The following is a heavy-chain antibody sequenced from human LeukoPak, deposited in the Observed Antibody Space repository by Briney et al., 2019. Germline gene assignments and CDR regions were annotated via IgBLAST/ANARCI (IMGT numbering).Heavy chain of an antibody. CDR3: AGEMGCGSYCY. CDR1: GGSISSSSYH. D-gene: IGHD1-26*01. J-gene: IGHJ4*02. CDR2: IYYTGST. V-gene: IGHV4-39*01. Sequence: SETLSLTCTVSGGSISSSSYHWGWIRQPPGKGLEWIGSIYYTGSTDYKPSLKSRVTMSVDTSKNQFSLKLTSVTAADTAVYYCAGEMGCGSYCYWGQGTQVTVSS.